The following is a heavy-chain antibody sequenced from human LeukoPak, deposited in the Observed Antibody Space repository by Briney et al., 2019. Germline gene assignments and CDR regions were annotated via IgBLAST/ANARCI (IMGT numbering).Heavy chain of an antibody. J-gene: IGHJ6*03. CDR2: INPNTDVT. V-gene: IGHV1-2*02. CDR1: GYTFTGYY. CDR3: ARGEGTATYYYYLDV. Sequence: ASVKVSCKASGYTFTGYYIHWVRQAPGQGLEWMGWINPNTDVTNYAQTFQGRVTMTRDTSINTAYMELSRLRSDDTAVYYCARGEGTATYYYYLDVWGKGTTVIISS. D-gene: IGHD1-26*01.